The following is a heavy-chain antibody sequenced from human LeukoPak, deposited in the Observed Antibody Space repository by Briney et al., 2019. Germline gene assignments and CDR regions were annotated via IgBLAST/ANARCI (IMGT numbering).Heavy chain of an antibody. CDR3: ARRTDYYGSGSYYRYFDY. Sequence: SETLPLTCTVSGGPVSSGNYYWSSIRQPPGKGLERIGYIYNSGTADYNPSLKSRVTISVDTSKNQFSLKLSSVTAADTAVYYCARRTDYYGSGSYYRYFDYWGQGTLVTVSS. J-gene: IGHJ4*02. CDR2: IYNSGTA. V-gene: IGHV4-61*01. D-gene: IGHD3-10*01. CDR1: GGPVSSGNYY.